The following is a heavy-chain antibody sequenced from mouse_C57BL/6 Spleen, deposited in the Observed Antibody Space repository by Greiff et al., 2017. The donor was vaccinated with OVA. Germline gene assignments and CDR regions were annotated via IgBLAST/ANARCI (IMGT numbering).Heavy chain of an antibody. V-gene: IGHV1-62-2*01. CDR2: FYPGSGSI. CDR3: ARHGIYYYGSSYNWYFDV. J-gene: IGHJ1*03. CDR1: GYTFTEYT. D-gene: IGHD1-1*01. Sequence: QVQLKQSGAELVKPGASVKLSCKASGYTFTEYTIHWVKQRSGQGLEWIGWFYPGSGSIKYNEKFKDKATLTADKSSSTVYMELSRLTSEDSAVYFCARHGIYYYGSSYNWYFDVWGTGTTVTVSS.